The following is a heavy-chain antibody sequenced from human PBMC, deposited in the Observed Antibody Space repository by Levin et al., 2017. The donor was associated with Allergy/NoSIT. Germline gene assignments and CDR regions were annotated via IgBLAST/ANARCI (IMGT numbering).Heavy chain of an antibody. CDR2: ISRDGSNI. J-gene: IGHJ6*02. CDR1: GFTFSDHY. D-gene: IGHD3-16*01. Sequence: GESLKISCGAFGFTFSDHYMSWIRQAPGKGPEWIAYISRDGSNIHYGGSLKGRFIISRDNAKNSLHLQMNSLRVEDTAVYYCARQSVLGGVMDVWGQGTTVIVSS. V-gene: IGHV3-11*01. CDR3: ARQSVLGGVMDV.